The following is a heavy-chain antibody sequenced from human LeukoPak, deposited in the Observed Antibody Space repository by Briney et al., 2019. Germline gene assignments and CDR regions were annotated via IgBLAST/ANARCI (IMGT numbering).Heavy chain of an antibody. CDR3: ARPYYYFIDV. CDR2: IHHSGST. J-gene: IGHJ6*03. CDR1: GGSFSGYY. Sequence: SETLSLTCAVYGGSFSGYYWSWIRQPPGKGLEWIGEIHHSGSTNYNPPLKSRVTISVDKSENQFSLKLTSVTAADTAVYYCARPYYYFIDVWGRGTTVTVSS. V-gene: IGHV4-34*01.